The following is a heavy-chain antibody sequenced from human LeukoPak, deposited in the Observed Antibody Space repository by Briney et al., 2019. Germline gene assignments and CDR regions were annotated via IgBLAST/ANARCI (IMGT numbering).Heavy chain of an antibody. V-gene: IGHV4-39*07. D-gene: IGHD3-22*01. J-gene: IGHJ4*02. Sequence: SETLSLTCTVSGGSISSSSYYWGWIRQPPGEGLEWIGSIYYSGSTYYNPSLKSRVTISVDTSKNQFSLKLSSVTAADTAVYYCARERHYYDSRYFDYWGQGTLVTVSS. CDR1: GGSISSSSYY. CDR3: ARERHYYDSRYFDY. CDR2: IYYSGST.